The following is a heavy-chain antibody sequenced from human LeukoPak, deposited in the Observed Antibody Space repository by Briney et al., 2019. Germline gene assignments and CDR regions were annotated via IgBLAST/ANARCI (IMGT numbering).Heavy chain of an antibody. CDR2: INPNSGGT. CDR1: GYTFTGYY. V-gene: IGHV1-2*02. J-gene: IGHJ4*02. D-gene: IGHD3-9*01. Sequence: ASVKVSCKASGYTFTGYYMHWVRQAPGQGLEWMGWINPNSGGTNYAQKFQGRVTMTRDTSISTAYMELSRLRFDDTALYYCARVATGFPGYWGQGSLVTVSS. CDR3: ARVATGFPGY.